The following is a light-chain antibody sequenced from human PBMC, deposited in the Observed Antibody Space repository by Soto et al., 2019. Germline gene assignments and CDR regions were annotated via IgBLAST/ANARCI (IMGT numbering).Light chain of an antibody. CDR3: CSYAGSFWV. J-gene: IGLJ3*02. Sequence: SALTQPASVSGSPGQSITISCTGTSSDVGSYNLVSWYQQHPGKAPKLMIYEGSKRPSGVSNRFSGSKSGNTASLTISGLQAEDEADYYCCSYAGSFWVFGGGTKLTVL. V-gene: IGLV2-23*01. CDR1: SSDVGSYNL. CDR2: EGS.